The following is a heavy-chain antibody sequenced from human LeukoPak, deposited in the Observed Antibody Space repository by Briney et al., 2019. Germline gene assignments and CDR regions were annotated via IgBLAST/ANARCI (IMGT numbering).Heavy chain of an antibody. CDR2: IDRDGGVR. D-gene: IGHD1-14*01. Sequence: GNIDRDGGVRNYMDSLKGRCTISRDNGKKSLYLEINSLRADDTAVYYCARDPGSSAFDLWGRGALVTVSS. J-gene: IGHJ4*02. V-gene: IGHV3-7*01. CDR3: ARDPGSSAFDL.